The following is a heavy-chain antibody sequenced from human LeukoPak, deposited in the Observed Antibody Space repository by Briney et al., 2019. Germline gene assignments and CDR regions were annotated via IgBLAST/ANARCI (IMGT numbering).Heavy chain of an antibody. V-gene: IGHV3-21*01. J-gene: IGHJ4*02. CDR2: ISSSSSYI. CDR3: AIVRRAGSFDY. CDR1: GFTFSSYS. D-gene: IGHD6-19*01. Sequence: GGSLRLSCAASGFTFSSYSMNWVRQAPGKGLEWVSSISSSSSYIYYADSVKGRFTISRGNAKNSLYLQMNSLRAEDTAVYYCAIVRRAGSFDYWGQGTLVTVSP.